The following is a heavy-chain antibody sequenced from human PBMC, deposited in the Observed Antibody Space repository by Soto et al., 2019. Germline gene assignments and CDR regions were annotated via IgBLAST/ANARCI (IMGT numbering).Heavy chain of an antibody. CDR1: GGSMIKFY. J-gene: IGHJ5*02. D-gene: IGHD4-17*01. CDR3: VRDGSKTLRDCFDP. CDR2: VYATGTS. V-gene: IGHV4-4*07. Sequence: PSETVSLTCSVSGGSMIKFYWSWIRKTAGKGLEWMGRVYATGTSDYNPSLRSRIAMSVDISKKTFSLRLRSVTAADTGVYYCVRDGSKTLRDCFDPWGQGILVTVSS.